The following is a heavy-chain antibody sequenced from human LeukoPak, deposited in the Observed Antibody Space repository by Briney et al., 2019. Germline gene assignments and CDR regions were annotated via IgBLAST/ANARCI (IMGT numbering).Heavy chain of an antibody. CDR1: GGSISSGGYY. CDR3: ARAPYTSGWYRGDNDY. Sequence: SQTLSLTCTVSGGSISSGGYYWSWIRQHPGKGLEWIGYIYYSGSTYYNPSLKSRVTISVDTSKNQFSLKLSSVTAADTAVYYCARAPYTSGWYRGDNDYWGQGTLVTVSS. CDR2: IYYSGST. D-gene: IGHD6-19*01. V-gene: IGHV4-31*03. J-gene: IGHJ4*02.